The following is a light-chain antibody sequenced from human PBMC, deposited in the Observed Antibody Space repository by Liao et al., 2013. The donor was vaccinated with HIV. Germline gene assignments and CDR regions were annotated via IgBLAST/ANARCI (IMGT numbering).Light chain of an antibody. CDR1: ALPKLY. CDR3: YSAADNSWV. V-gene: IGLV3-25*02. J-gene: IGLJ3*02. CDR2: KDS. Sequence: SYELTQPPSVSVSPGQTARITCSGDALPKLYAYWYQQKPGQAPVLVIYKDSERPSGIPERFSGSSSGTTVTLTISGAQVEDEADYYCYSAADNSWVFGGGTKLTVL.